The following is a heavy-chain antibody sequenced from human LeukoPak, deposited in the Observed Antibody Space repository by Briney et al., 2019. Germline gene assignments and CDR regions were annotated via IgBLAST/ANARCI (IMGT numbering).Heavy chain of an antibody. D-gene: IGHD3-3*01. Sequence: GGSLRLSCAASGFTFDDYAMSWFRQAPGRGLEWVGFIRGKPYGETTEYAASVQGRFTISRDDSESTTYLQLNSLRTEDTAVYYCTRGSDTIFGVARDGFDSWGQGTLVTVSS. J-gene: IGHJ4*02. CDR2: IRGKPYGETT. V-gene: IGHV3-49*03. CDR1: GFTFDDYA. CDR3: TRGSDTIFGVARDGFDS.